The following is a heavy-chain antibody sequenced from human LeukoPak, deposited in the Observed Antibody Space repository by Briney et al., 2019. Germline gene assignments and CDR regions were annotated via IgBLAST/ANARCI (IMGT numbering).Heavy chain of an antibody. V-gene: IGHV1-69*13. CDR1: GGTFSSYA. CDR2: IIPIFGTA. D-gene: IGHD3-9*01. Sequence: SVKVSCKASGGTFSSYAISWVRQAPGQGLEWMGGIIPIFGTANYAQKFQGRVTITADESTSTAYMELSSPRSEDTAVYYCARDLGYYDILTGYSSSYPWGQGTLVTVSS. CDR3: ARDLGYYDILTGYSSSYP. J-gene: IGHJ5*02.